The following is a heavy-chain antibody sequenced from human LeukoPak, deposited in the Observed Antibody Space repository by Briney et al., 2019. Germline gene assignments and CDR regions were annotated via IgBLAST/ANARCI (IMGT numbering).Heavy chain of an antibody. J-gene: IGHJ4*02. Sequence: GGSLRLSCAASRFTFSSYAMSWVRQAPGKGLEWVSAISGSGDSAYYADSVKGRFTISRDNSKNTLYPQMNSLRAEDTALYYCAKGGEYQLLLIYYFDYWGQGTLVTVSS. CDR3: AKGGEYQLLLIYYFDY. V-gene: IGHV3-23*01. CDR1: RFTFSSYA. CDR2: ISGSGDSA. D-gene: IGHD2-2*01.